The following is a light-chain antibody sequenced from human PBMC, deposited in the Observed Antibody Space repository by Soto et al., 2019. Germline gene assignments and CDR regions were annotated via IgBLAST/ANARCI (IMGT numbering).Light chain of an antibody. CDR3: CSYAGDSAWV. Sequence: QSALTQPASVSGSPGQSITISCTGTSSDVGSYNFVSRYQQHPGKAPKLMIYEGSKRPSGVSNRFSGSKSGNTASLTISGLQAEDEADYYCCSYAGDSAWVFGGGTKVTVL. V-gene: IGLV2-23*01. CDR1: SSDVGSYNF. J-gene: IGLJ3*02. CDR2: EGS.